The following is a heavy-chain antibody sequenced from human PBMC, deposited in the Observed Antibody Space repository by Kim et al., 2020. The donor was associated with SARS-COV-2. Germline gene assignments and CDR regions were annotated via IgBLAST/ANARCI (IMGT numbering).Heavy chain of an antibody. CDR2: ISGYSGNT. Sequence: ASVKVSCKASGFTFTDYGFSWVRQAPGQGLEWMGWISGYSGNTDVAPKFQGRVSMTTDTSTSTAYMDLRSLRSDDSAVYYCARGGGSCWYAYWGQGTPVT. J-gene: IGHJ4*02. CDR3: ARGGGSCWYAY. D-gene: IGHD6-19*01. V-gene: IGHV1-18*01. CDR1: GFTFTDYG.